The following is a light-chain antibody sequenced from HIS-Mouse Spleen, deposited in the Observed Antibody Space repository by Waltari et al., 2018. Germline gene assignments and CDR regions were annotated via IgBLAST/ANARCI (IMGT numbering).Light chain of an antibody. V-gene: IGLV2-8*01. CDR1: SSDVGGYNY. J-gene: IGLJ1*01. CDR3: SSYAGSNNSLYV. Sequence: QSALTQPPSASGSPGQSVTISCTGTSSDVGGYNYVSWYQQHPGKDPKLMISEVSKRPSGVPDRFSGSKSGNTASLTVSGLQAEDEADYYCSSYAGSNNSLYVFGTGTKVTVL. CDR2: EVS.